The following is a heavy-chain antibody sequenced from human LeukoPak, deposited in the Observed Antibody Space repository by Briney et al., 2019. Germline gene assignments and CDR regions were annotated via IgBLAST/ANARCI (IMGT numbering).Heavy chain of an antibody. Sequence: GGSLRLSCAASRFTFSNAWMSWVRQAPGKGLEWVGRIKSKTDGGTTDYAAPVKGRFTISRDDSKNTLYLQMNSLKTEDTAVYYCTTTVPEGYCSGGSCYGGWFDPWGQGTLVTVSS. CDR1: RFTFSNAW. CDR3: TTTVPEGYCSGGSCYGGWFDP. J-gene: IGHJ5*02. CDR2: IKSKTDGGTT. V-gene: IGHV3-15*01. D-gene: IGHD2-15*01.